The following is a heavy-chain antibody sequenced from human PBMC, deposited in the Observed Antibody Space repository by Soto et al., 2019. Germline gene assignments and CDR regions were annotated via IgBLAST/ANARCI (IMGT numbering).Heavy chain of an antibody. V-gene: IGHV4-31*03. CDR1: GGSISSGGYY. Sequence: PSETLSLTYTVSGGSISSGGYYWSWIRQHPGKGLEWIGYIYYSGSTYYNPSLKSRVTISVDTSKNQFSLKLSSVTAADTAVYYCARGEFSYSSSSTWFDPWGQGTLVTVSS. J-gene: IGHJ5*02. D-gene: IGHD6-6*01. CDR3: ARGEFSYSSSSTWFDP. CDR2: IYYSGST.